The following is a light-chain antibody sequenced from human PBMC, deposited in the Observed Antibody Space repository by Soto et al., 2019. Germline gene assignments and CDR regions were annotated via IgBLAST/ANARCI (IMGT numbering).Light chain of an antibody. CDR1: HSVNSH. CDR2: GAS. V-gene: IGKV3-11*01. CDR3: QQRSNWPPF. Sequence: EIVLTQSPATLSVSPGERVTLSCRTSHSVNSHVAWYQQKPGQAPRLILYGASTRATGFPARFSGSGSGTDFTLTISSLEPEDFAVYYCQQRSNWPPFFGQGTRLEIK. J-gene: IGKJ5*01.